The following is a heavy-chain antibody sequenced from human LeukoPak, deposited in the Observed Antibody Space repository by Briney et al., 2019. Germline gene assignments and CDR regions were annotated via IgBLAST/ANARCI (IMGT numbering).Heavy chain of an antibody. CDR3: ARHPYCGTYHSTW. D-gene: IGHD1-26*01. CDR1: VYIFTVYY. V-gene: IGHV1-2*02. CDR2: INPNSGGT. J-gene: IGHJ4*02. Sequence: GASVKVSFTATVYIFTVYYMRWVRQAPGQGLEWMGWINPNSGGTNSAQKFQGRVTMTRDTSISTAYMELSRLTSDDTAVYYCARHPYCGTYHSTWWGQRSLVTVSS.